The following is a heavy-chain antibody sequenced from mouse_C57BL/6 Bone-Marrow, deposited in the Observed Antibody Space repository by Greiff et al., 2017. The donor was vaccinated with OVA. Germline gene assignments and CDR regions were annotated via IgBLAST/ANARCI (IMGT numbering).Heavy chain of an antibody. CDR2: IDPETGGT. J-gene: IGHJ4*01. Sequence: QVQLQQSGAELVRPGASVTLSCKASGYTFTDYEMHWVKQTPVHGLEWIGAIDPETGGTAYNQKFKGKAILTADQSSSTAYMELRSLTSEYSAVYYCTRGYSNYYSMDYWGQGTSVTVSS. CDR1: GYTFTDYE. D-gene: IGHD2-5*01. V-gene: IGHV1-15*01. CDR3: TRGYSNYYSMDY.